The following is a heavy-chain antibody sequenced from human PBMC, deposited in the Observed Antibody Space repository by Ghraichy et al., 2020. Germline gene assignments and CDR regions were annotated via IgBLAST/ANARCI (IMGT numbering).Heavy chain of an antibody. Sequence: SETLSLTCTVSGGSISSYYWSWIRQPPGKGLEWIGYIYYSGSTNYNPSLKSRVTISVDTSKNQFSLKLSSVTAADTAVYYCARHQDSNYVNSLGYYYGMDVWGQGTTVTVSS. CDR1: GGSISSYY. CDR3: ARHQDSNYVNSLGYYYGMDV. CDR2: IYYSGST. J-gene: IGHJ6*02. V-gene: IGHV4-59*08. D-gene: IGHD4-11*01.